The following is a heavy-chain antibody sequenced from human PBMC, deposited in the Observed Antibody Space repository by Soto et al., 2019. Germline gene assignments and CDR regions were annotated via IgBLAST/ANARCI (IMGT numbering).Heavy chain of an antibody. D-gene: IGHD4-4*01. CDR2: VIPIFGTP. CDR3: ATGDVEIATVSVFDY. Sequence: QVQLVQSGAEVKKPGSSVKVSCKASGGTFSNYAISWVRQAPGQGLEWMGGVIPIFGTPTYAQRFHGRVTFTADESTSTVYMELSSLKSEDTAVYYCATGDVEIATVSVFDYWGQGTLVTVSS. J-gene: IGHJ4*02. V-gene: IGHV1-69*12. CDR1: GGTFSNYA.